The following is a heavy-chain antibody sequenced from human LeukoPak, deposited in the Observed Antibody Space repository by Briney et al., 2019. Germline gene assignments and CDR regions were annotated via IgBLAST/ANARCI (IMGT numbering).Heavy chain of an antibody. CDR3: ARVGLDAFDI. J-gene: IGHJ3*02. CDR2: IYYSGST. CDR1: GGSISSYY. V-gene: IGHV4-59*01. Sequence: SETLSLTCTVSGGSISSYYWSWIRQPPGKELEWIGYIYYSGSTNYNPSLKSRVTISVDTSKNQFSLKLSSVTAADTAVYYCARVGLDAFDIWGQGTMVTVSS.